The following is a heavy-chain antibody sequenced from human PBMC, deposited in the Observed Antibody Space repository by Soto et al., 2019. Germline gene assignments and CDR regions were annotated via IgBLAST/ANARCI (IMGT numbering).Heavy chain of an antibody. V-gene: IGHV4-59*01. CDR3: ARESGTVYDILTGYYIPNWFDP. CDR1: GGSISSYY. CDR2: IYYSGST. D-gene: IGHD3-9*01. Sequence: SETLSLTCTVSGGSISSYYWSWIRQPPGKGLEWIGYIYYSGSTNYNPSLKSRVTISVDTSKNQFSLKLSSVTAADTAVYYCARESGTVYDILTGYYIPNWFDPWGQGTLVTVSS. J-gene: IGHJ5*02.